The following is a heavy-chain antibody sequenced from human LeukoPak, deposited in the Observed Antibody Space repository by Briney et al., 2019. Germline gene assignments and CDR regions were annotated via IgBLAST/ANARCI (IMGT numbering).Heavy chain of an antibody. CDR3: ARGEVSGGWYNH. CDR2: INCHNGNT. CDR1: GYTFTSRG. D-gene: IGHD6-19*01. J-gene: IGHJ4*02. V-gene: IGHV1-18*04. Sequence: ASVKVSCKASGYTFTSRGISWVRQAPGQGLEWMGWINCHNGNTNYAQKLQGRLTMTTDTSTSTAYMELRSLRSDDTAVYYCARGEVSGGWYNHWGQGTLVTVSS.